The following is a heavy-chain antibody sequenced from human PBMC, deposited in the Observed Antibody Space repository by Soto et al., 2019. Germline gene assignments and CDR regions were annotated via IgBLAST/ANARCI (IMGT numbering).Heavy chain of an antibody. V-gene: IGHV3-48*04. CDR3: ARTIQLWFRFDY. CDR2: ISSRSDTL. D-gene: IGHD5-18*01. Sequence: GGSLRLSCEGSGFTFSAYAMKWVRQAPGKGLEWVSYISSRSDTLYYADSVKGRFTISRDNAKNSVYLQMNSLRAEDTAVYYCARTIQLWFRFDYWGQGTLVTVSS. CDR1: GFTFSAYA. J-gene: IGHJ4*02.